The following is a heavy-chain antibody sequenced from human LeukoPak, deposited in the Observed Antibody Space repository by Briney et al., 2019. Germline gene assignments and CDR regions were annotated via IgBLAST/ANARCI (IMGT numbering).Heavy chain of an antibody. D-gene: IGHD3-3*01. CDR3: ASSITIFGVVIISYYGMDV. CDR2: IIPTFGTA. CDR1: GGTFSSYA. J-gene: IGHJ6*02. Sequence: SVKVSCKASGGTFSSYAISWVRQAPGQGLEWMGGIIPTFGTANYAQKFQGRVTITADESTSTAYMELSSLRSEDTAVYYCASSITIFGVVIISYYGMDVWGQGTTVTVSS. V-gene: IGHV1-69*01.